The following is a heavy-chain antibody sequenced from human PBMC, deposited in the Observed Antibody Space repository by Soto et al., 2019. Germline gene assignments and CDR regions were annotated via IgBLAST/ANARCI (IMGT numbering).Heavy chain of an antibody. J-gene: IGHJ6*03. CDR1: SGSISNYY. V-gene: IGHV4-59*01. CDR2: IYYSGST. D-gene: IGHD4-17*01. Sequence: SETLTLTCRVSSGSISNYYWSWIRQPPRKGLEWIGYIYYSGSTNYNPSLESRVTISVDTSKNQFSLRLSSVTAADTAVYYCARESVVGRYGDPRPYYMDVWGKGTTVTVSS. CDR3: ARESVVGRYGDPRPYYMDV.